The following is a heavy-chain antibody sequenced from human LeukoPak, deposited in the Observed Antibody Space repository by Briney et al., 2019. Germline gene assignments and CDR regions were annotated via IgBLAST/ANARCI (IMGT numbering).Heavy chain of an antibody. CDR1: GFTFSSYN. D-gene: IGHD6-19*01. V-gene: IGHV3-21*01. CDR2: ISTSSTYI. J-gene: IGHJ4*02. Sequence: GGSLRLSCAASGFTFSSYNMNWVRQAPGKGLEWVSSISTSSTYIYYADSVKGRFTVSRDNAKNSLYLQMNSLRAEDTAVYYCVRLEPSSGWYWGQGTLVTVSS. CDR3: VRLEPSSGWY.